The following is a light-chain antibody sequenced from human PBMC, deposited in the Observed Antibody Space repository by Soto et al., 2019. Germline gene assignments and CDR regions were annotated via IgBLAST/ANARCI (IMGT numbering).Light chain of an antibody. CDR3: KQYGSSPRT. V-gene: IGKV3-20*01. J-gene: IGKJ1*01. CDR1: QSVSSSY. Sequence: ETVLTQSPRTRSVSRGEIALLSCRTSQSVSSSYLAWYQQKPGQAHRLLIYGASSRATGIQDRFSGSGSGTDFTLTIRRLEPEDFAVYYCKQYGSSPRTFGQGTKVDIK. CDR2: GAS.